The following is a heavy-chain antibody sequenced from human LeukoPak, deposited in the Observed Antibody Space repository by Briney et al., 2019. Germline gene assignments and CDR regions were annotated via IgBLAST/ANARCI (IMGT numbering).Heavy chain of an antibody. J-gene: IGHJ4*02. CDR3: ARGSVGSGWAFDY. CDR2: INHSGST. CDR1: GGSFSGYY. D-gene: IGHD6-19*01. Sequence: SETLSLTCAVYGGSFSGYYWSWIREPPGKGLEWIGEINHSGSTNYNPSLKSRVTISVDTSKKQFSLKLSSVTAADTAVYYSARGSVGSGWAFDYWGQGTLVTVSS. V-gene: IGHV4-34*01.